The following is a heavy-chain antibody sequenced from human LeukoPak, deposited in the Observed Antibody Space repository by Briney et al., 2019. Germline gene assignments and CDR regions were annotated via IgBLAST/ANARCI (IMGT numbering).Heavy chain of an antibody. V-gene: IGHV1-2*02. CDR3: ARDGGTDGYDWGVYYYMDV. CDR1: GYTFTGYY. J-gene: IGHJ6*03. Sequence: ASVKVSCKASGYTFTGYYMHWVRQAPGQGLEWMGWINPNSGGTNYARKFQGRVTMTRDTSISTAYMELSRLRSDDTAVYYCARDGGTDGYDWGVYYYMDVWGKGTTVTVSS. CDR2: INPNSGGT. D-gene: IGHD5-12*01.